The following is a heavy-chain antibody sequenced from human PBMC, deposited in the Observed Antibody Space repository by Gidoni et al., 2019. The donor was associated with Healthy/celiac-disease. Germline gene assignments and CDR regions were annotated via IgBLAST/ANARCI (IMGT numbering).Heavy chain of an antibody. V-gene: IGHV1-2*02. CDR1: GTTLTGYY. CDR2: INPNSGGT. CDR3: ARDSIVVVPAATYNWFDP. Sequence: QVQLVQSGAEVKKPGSSVKVSWKAAGTTLTGYYMHWVRQAPGKGREWMGWINPNSGGTNYAQKFQGRVTMTRETSISTAYIELSRLRSDDTAVYYCARDSIVVVPAATYNWFDPWGQGTLVTVSS. J-gene: IGHJ5*02. D-gene: IGHD2-2*01.